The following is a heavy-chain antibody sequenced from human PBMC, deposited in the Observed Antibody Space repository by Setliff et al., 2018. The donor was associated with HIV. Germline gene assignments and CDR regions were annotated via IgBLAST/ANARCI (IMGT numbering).Heavy chain of an antibody. Sequence: GGSLRLSCAASGFTFSRYGMHWVRQAPGKGLEWVAFIRYDATDKYYAESVRGRFTISRDYSRNTLYLQMNSLRAEDSAVYYCAKDPNSSWHLGFYNYGMDVWGQGTTVTVSS. V-gene: IGHV3-30*02. CDR3: AKDPNSSWHLGFYNYGMDV. D-gene: IGHD6-13*01. CDR2: IRYDATDK. J-gene: IGHJ6*02. CDR1: GFTFSRYG.